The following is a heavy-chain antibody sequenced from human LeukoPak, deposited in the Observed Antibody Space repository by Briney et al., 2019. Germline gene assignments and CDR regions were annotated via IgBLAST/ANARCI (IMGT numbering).Heavy chain of an antibody. J-gene: IGHJ4*02. V-gene: IGHV3-74*01. Sequence: GGSLRLSCAASGSTFSNYYMHWVRQAPGEGPVWVSRVYTDGITTNYADSVKGRFTISRDNAQNALYLQMHSLRAEDTAVYYCARGLYGDPVGFDFWGQGILVTVSS. CDR3: ARGLYGDPVGFDF. CDR2: VYTDGITT. D-gene: IGHD4-23*01. CDR1: GSTFSNYY.